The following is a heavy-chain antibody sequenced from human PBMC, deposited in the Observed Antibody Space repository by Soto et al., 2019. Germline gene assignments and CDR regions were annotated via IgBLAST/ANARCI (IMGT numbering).Heavy chain of an antibody. J-gene: IGHJ5*02. D-gene: IGHD1-1*01. CDR1: GGSISSSSYY. CDR3: AKNETTRPWFDP. V-gene: IGHV4-39*07. CDR2: IYYSGST. Sequence: SETLSLTCTVSGGSISSSSYYWGWIRQPPGKGLEWIGSIYYSGSTYYNPSLKSRVTISVDTSKNQFSLKLRSVVAADTAIYYCAKNETTRPWFDPWGQGTLVTVSS.